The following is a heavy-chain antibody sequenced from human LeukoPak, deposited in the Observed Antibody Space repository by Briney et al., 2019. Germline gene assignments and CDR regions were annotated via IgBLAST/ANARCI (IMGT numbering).Heavy chain of an antibody. D-gene: IGHD3-16*01. V-gene: IGHV3-21*01. CDR3: ARDLYTLGY. J-gene: IGHJ4*02. CDR1: GFTFSSYS. CDR2: ISSSSGYI. Sequence: GGSLRLSCAASGFTFSSYSMNWVRQAPGEGLEWVSSISSSSGYIYYADSVKGRFTISRDNAKNSLYLQMNSLRAEDTAVYYCARDLYTLGYWGQGTLVTVSS.